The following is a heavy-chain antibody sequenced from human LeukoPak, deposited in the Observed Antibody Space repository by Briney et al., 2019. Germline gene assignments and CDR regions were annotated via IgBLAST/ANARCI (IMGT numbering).Heavy chain of an antibody. CDR1: GFTFRSYH. CDR3: ARGDNSAFDI. D-gene: IGHD3-22*01. Sequence: PGGSLRLSCAASGFTFRSYHMNWVRQAPGKGLEWVASIKQGESERYYVDSVNGRFTISRDNAKNSLYLQMNSLRAEDTAVYYCARGDNSAFDIWGQGTMVTVSS. V-gene: IGHV3-7*04. CDR2: IKQGESER. J-gene: IGHJ3*02.